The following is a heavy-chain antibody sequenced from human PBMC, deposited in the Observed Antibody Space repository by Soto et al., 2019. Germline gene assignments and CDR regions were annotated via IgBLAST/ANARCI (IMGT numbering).Heavy chain of an antibody. CDR3: VRRVSGNYDY. V-gene: IGHV3-64*01. D-gene: IGHD1-7*01. Sequence: EVQLADSGGGMFQPGGSLSLSCVASGFPFISYDMHWVRQAPGKGLEYVSSISSNGGTTYYGNSVKGRFTISRDNSKNTLYLQMGSLRAEDMAVYYCVRRVSGNYDYWGQGTLVTVSS. CDR2: ISSNGGTT. CDR1: GFPFISYD. J-gene: IGHJ4*02.